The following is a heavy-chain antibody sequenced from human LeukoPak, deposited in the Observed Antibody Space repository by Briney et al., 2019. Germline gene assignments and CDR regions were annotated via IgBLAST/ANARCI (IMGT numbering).Heavy chain of an antibody. V-gene: IGHV4-31*03. CDR1: GGSISSGGDY. D-gene: IGHD3-3*01. CDR2: ISYSGTT. Sequence: SETLSLTCTVSGGSISSGGDYWSWIRQHPRKGLDWNGYISYSGTTYYNPSLKSRITISLDTSKNHFSLKLSSVTAADTAVYYCARGLVTHVGLWNYWGQGSLVTVSS. J-gene: IGHJ4*02. CDR3: ARGLVTHVGLWNY.